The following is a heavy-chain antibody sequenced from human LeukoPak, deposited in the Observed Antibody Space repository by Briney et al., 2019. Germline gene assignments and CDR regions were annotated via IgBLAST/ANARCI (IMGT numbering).Heavy chain of an antibody. CDR3: AKAAVRYFDWCAYDY. CDR2: IRYDGSNK. J-gene: IGHJ4*02. CDR1: GFTFLSYG. D-gene: IGHD3-9*01. V-gene: IGHV3-30*02. Sequence: PGGSLRLSCAASGFTFLSYGMHWVRQAPGKGLEGVAFIRYDGSNKYYADSVKGRFTISRDNSKNTLYLQMNSLRAEDTAVYYCAKAAVRYFDWCAYDYWGQGTLVTVSS.